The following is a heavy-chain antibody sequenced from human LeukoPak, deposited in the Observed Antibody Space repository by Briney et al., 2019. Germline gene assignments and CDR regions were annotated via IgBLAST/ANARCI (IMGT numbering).Heavy chain of an antibody. CDR2: ISSSGSTI. CDR1: GLTFSTYS. D-gene: IGHD4-17*01. CDR3: ARDDGDYIFDY. Sequence: PGGSLRLSCGASGLTFSTYSMNWVRQAPGKGLEWVSYISSSGSTIYYADSVKGRFTISRDNAKNSLYLQMNSLRAEDTAVYYCARDDGDYIFDYWGQGTLVTVSS. J-gene: IGHJ4*02. V-gene: IGHV3-48*04.